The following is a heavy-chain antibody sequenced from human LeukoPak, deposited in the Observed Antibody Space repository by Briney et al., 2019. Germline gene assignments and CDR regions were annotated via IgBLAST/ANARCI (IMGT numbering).Heavy chain of an antibody. J-gene: IGHJ6*02. Sequence: GGSLRLSCAASGFTFSSYGMHWVRQAPGKGLEWVALISFDGVKTDYADSVKGRFTISRDTSQNTLYLQMNSLRAEDTAVYYCAKDRGSSSAAYGMDVWGQGTTVTVSS. D-gene: IGHD6-13*01. CDR3: AKDRGSSSAAYGMDV. CDR1: GFTFSSYG. V-gene: IGHV3-30*18. CDR2: ISFDGVKT.